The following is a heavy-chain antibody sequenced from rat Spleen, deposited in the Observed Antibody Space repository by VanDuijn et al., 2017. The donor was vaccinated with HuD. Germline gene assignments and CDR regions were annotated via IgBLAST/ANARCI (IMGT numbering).Heavy chain of an antibody. D-gene: IGHD3-1*01. CDR2: ISPSGDNT. Sequence: EVKLVESGGGLVQPGRSLKLSCAASGFTFSNFGIHWIRQAPTKGLEWVASISPSGDNTHYRDSVKGRFTISRDNAKTTLYLQMDSLRSEDTATYYCARQRTLYYFDYWGQGVMVTVSS. J-gene: IGHJ2*01. CDR3: ARQRTLYYFDY. V-gene: IGHV5-19*01. CDR1: GFTFSNFG.